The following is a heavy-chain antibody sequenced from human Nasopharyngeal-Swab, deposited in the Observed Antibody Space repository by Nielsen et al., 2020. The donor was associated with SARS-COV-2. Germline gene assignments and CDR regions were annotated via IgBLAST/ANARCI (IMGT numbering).Heavy chain of an antibody. CDR1: GFTFSSYA. CDR2: ISGSGGST. V-gene: IGHV3-23*01. Sequence: GGSLRLSCAASGFTFSSYAMSWVRQAPGKGLEWVSAISGSGGSTYYADSVKGRFTISRDNSKSTLYLQMNSLRAEDTAIYYCAKHRKGIAAAGGMDVWGQGTTVTVSS. D-gene: IGHD6-13*01. CDR3: AKHRKGIAAAGGMDV. J-gene: IGHJ6*02.